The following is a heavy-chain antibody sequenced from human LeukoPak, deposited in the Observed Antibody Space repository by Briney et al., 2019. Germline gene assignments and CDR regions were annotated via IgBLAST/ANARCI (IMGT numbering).Heavy chain of an antibody. J-gene: IGHJ4*02. Sequence: GGSLRLSCAASGFXFRNAWISWVRQAPGMGLEWVGRIKSKTDDGTTDYAAPVKGRFTISRDDSKNTLFLQMNSLKTDDTAVYYCVAGYYYDSSGYYYWSYWGQGTLVTVSS. D-gene: IGHD3-22*01. CDR2: IKSKTDDGTT. CDR3: VAGYYYDSSGYYYWSY. V-gene: IGHV3-15*01. CDR1: GFXFRNAW.